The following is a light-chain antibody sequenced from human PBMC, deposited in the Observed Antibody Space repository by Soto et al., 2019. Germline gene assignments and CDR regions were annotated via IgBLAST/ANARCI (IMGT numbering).Light chain of an antibody. CDR3: QQYGSSPLYT. CDR1: QSVSSSY. CDR2: GAS. Sequence: ESVLTQSPGTLSLSPGERATLSCRASQSVSSSYLAWYQQKPGQAPRLLIYGASSRATGIPDRFSGSGSGTDVTLSISRLEPEDFAVYYCQQYGSSPLYTFGQGTKLLI. V-gene: IGKV3-20*01. J-gene: IGKJ2*01.